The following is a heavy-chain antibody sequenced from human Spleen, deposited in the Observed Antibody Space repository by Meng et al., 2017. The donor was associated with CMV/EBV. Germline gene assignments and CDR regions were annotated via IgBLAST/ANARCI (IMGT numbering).Heavy chain of an antibody. J-gene: IGHJ4*02. CDR1: GFTFSSYS. CDR2: ISSSSSYI. Sequence: GESLKISCAASGFTFSSYSMNWVRQAPGKGLEWVSSISSSSSYIYYADSVKGRFTISRDNAKNSLYLQMNSLRAEDTAVYYCARDHGRSYWGQGTLVTVSS. CDR3: ARDHGRSY. V-gene: IGHV3-21*01.